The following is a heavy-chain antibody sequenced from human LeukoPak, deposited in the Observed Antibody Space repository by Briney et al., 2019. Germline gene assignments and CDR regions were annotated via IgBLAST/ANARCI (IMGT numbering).Heavy chain of an antibody. Sequence: GGSLRLSCAASGFTFSSYAMSWVRQAPGKGLEWVSAISGSGGSTYYADSVKGRFTISRDNSKNTLYLQMNSLRAGDTAVYYCAKDGQRSGWSDYWGQGTLVTVSS. CDR1: GFTFSSYA. CDR2: ISGSGGST. CDR3: AKDGQRSGWSDY. V-gene: IGHV3-23*01. J-gene: IGHJ4*02. D-gene: IGHD6-19*01.